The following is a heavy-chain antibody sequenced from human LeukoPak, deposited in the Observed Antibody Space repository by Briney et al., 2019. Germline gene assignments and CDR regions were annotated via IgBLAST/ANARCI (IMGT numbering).Heavy chain of an antibody. J-gene: IGHJ6*03. D-gene: IGHD2-2*02. CDR2: INWNGGST. CDR3: AREQYQLLYGYYYMDV. Sequence: GGSLRLSCAASGFTFDDYGMSWVRQAPGKGLEWVSGINWNGGSTGYADSVKGRFTISRDNAKNSLYPQMNSLRAEDTALYYCAREQYQLLYGYYYMDVWGKGTTVTVSS. CDR1: GFTFDDYG. V-gene: IGHV3-20*04.